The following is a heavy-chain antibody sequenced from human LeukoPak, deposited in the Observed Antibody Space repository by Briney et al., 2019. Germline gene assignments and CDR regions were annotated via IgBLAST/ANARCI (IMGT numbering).Heavy chain of an antibody. J-gene: IGHJ4*02. V-gene: IGHV3-23*01. CDR1: GFTFSSYA. D-gene: IGHD6-19*01. CDR2: ISGSGGST. Sequence: GGSLRLSCAASGFTFSSYAMSWVRQAPGKGLEWVLAISGSGGSTYYADSVKGRFTISRDNSKNTLYLQMNSLRAEDTAVYYCAKEVHRQWLVGGVDYWGQGTLVTVSS. CDR3: AKEVHRQWLVGGVDY.